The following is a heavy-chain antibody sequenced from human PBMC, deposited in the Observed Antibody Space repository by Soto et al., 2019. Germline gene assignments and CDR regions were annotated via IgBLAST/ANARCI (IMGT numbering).Heavy chain of an antibody. J-gene: IGHJ6*02. V-gene: IGHV4-30-4*01. CDR2: IYYSGST. Sequence: QVQLQESGPGLVKPSQTLSLTCTVSGGSISSGDDFWTWIRQPPGKGLEWIGYIYYSGSTYYNPSLKSRLTMSVDTSKIQFSLKLSSVTAADTAVYYCARDRAKWKDYYYSGMDVWGQGTTVPVSS. CDR3: ARDRAKWKDYYYSGMDV. D-gene: IGHD1-20*01. CDR1: GGSISSGDDF.